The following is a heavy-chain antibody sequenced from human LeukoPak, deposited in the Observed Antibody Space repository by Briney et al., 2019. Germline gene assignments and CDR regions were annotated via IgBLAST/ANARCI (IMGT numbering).Heavy chain of an antibody. CDR2: ISSSSSYI. D-gene: IGHD1-26*01. CDR3: ARAYTVGWPPDY. V-gene: IGHV3-21*01. J-gene: IGHJ4*02. Sequence: GGSLRLSCAASGFTFSSYAMSWVRQAPGKGLEWVSSISSSSSYIYYADSVKGRFTISRDNAKNSLYLQMNSLRAEDTAVYYCARAYTVGWPPDYWGQGTLVTVSS. CDR1: GFTFSSYA.